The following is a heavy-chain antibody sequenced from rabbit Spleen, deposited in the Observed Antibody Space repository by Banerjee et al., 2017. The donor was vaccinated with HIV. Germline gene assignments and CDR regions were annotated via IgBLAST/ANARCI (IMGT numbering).Heavy chain of an antibody. J-gene: IGHJ4*01. CDR1: GFSFSNKAV. V-gene: IGHV1S45*01. CDR3: ARDAGSGPYIDGYFDL. D-gene: IGHD8-1*01. Sequence: QEQLVESGGGLVRPEGSLKLSCTASGFSFSNKAVMCWVRQAPGKGLEWIGTIWTGSTSITWYASWALGRFTISKTSSTTVTLQMTSLTVADTATYFCARDAGSGPYIDGYFDLWGQGTLVTVS. CDR2: IWTGSTSIT.